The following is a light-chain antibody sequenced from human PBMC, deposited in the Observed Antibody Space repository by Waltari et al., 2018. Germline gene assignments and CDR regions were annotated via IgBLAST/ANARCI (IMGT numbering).Light chain of an antibody. CDR2: RSF. J-gene: IGKJ1*01. CDR1: ESIKSW. CDR3: QQYKRPPWT. V-gene: IGKV1-5*03. Sequence: DIQMTQSPSTLSASGGDRVTISCRATESIKSWLAWYQQKPGKAPKLLISRSFNLESGVPSRFSGSGSGTEFILTISSLQPDDLATYHCQQYKRPPWTFGQGTKV.